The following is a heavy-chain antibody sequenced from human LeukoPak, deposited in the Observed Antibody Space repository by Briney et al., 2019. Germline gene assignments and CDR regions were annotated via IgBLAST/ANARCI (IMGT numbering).Heavy chain of an antibody. J-gene: IGHJ4*02. V-gene: IGHV3-21*01. Sequence: GGSLRLSCAASGFTFSSYSMNWVRQAPGKGLEWVSSISPSSTYIYYADSMKGRFTISRDNAKNSLYLQMNSLRAEDTAVYYCAGDSVWRGPPIAVAGTDFWGRGTLVTVSS. CDR3: AGDSVWRGPPIAVAGTDF. CDR1: GFTFSSYS. CDR2: ISPSSTYI. D-gene: IGHD6-19*01.